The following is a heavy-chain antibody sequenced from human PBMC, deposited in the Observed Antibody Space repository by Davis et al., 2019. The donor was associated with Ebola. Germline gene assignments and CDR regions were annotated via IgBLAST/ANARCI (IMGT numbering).Heavy chain of an antibody. Sequence: GESLKISCAASGFTFSDYYMSWIRQAPGKGLEWVSYISSSGSTIYYADSVKGRFTISRDNAKNSLYLQMNSLRAEDTAVYYCAREIGVRFGELLFRHDAFDIWGQGTMVTVSS. CDR3: AREIGVRFGELLFRHDAFDI. CDR1: GFTFSDYY. J-gene: IGHJ3*02. V-gene: IGHV3-11*01. CDR2: ISSSGSTI. D-gene: IGHD3-10*01.